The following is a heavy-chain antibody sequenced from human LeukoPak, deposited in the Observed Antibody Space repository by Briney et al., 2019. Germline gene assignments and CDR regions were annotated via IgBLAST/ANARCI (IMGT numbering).Heavy chain of an antibody. D-gene: IGHD6-19*01. CDR3: ARDKGGGWYDFDY. V-gene: IGHV4-61*02. CDR2: IYTSGST. J-gene: IGHJ4*02. Sequence: PSQTLSLTCTVSGGSISSSTYYWNWIRQPAGKGLEWIGRIYTSGSTNYNPSLKSRVTISVDTSKNQFSLKLSSVTAADTAVYYCARDKGGGWYDFDYWGQGTLVTVSS. CDR1: GGSISSSTYY.